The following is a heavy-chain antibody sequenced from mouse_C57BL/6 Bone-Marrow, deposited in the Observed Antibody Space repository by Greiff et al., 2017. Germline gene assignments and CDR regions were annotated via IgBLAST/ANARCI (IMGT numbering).Heavy chain of an antibody. V-gene: IGHV1-9*01. D-gene: IGHD2-4*01. CDR2: ILPGSGST. Sequence: VQLQQSGAELLKPGASVMLSCKAPGHTFTGYWIEWVKQRPGHGLEWIGVILPGSGSTNYNEKFKGKATFTADTSSNTVYMQISSLTAEDSSIYFCTRGIYYDLGVAYWGQGTLVTDSA. CDR1: GHTFTGYW. J-gene: IGHJ3*01. CDR3: TRGIYYDLGVAY.